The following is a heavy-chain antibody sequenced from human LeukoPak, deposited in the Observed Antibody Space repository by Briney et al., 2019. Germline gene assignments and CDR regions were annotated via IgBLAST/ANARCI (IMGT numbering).Heavy chain of an antibody. CDR1: GFTFSDYY. J-gene: IGHJ4*02. V-gene: IGHV3-11*04. Sequence: GGSLRLSCAASGFTFSDYYMSWIRQAPGKGLEWVSYISSSGSTIYYADPVKGRFTISRDNAKNSLYLQMNSLRAEDTAVYYCARDRAAMVIDYWGQGTLVTVSS. CDR3: ARDRAAMVIDY. D-gene: IGHD5-18*01. CDR2: ISSSGSTI.